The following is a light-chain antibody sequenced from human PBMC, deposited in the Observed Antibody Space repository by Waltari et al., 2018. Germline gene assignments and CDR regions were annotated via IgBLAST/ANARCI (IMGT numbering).Light chain of an antibody. Sequence: DIQLTQSPSFLSASVGDRVTITCRASQGIGRFLAWYQQKQGQAPKLLIKVAPTLQSDVPSRVSGSGSGTEFTLTISSLQPEDFATYYCQHFNSYPLTFGGGSKVDVK. V-gene: IGKV1-9*01. CDR1: QGIGRF. J-gene: IGKJ4*01. CDR3: QHFNSYPLT. CDR2: VAP.